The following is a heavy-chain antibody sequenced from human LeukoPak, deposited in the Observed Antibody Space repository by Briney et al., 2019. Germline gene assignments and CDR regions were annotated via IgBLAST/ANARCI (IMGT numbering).Heavy chain of an antibody. CDR2: ISGSGENT. D-gene: IGHD5-18*01. Sequence: PGGSLRLSCAGSGFTFSNYVMSWVRQAPGKGLEWVSSISGSGENTFYADSVRGRFTISRDNSKNTLYLQMNSLRVEDIGVYYCARDRGGYSLEIDYWGQGTLVTVSS. CDR1: GFTFSNYV. J-gene: IGHJ4*02. CDR3: ARDRGGYSLEIDY. V-gene: IGHV3-23*01.